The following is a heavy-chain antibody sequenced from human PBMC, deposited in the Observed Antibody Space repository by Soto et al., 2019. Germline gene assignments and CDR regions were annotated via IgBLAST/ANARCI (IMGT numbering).Heavy chain of an antibody. J-gene: IGHJ6*03. CDR2: INHSGST. D-gene: IGHD5-12*01. V-gene: IGHV4-34*01. Sequence: SETLSLTCAVYGGSFSGYYWSWIRQPPGKGLEWIGEINHSGSTNYNPSLKSRVTISVDTSKNQFSLKLSSVTAADTAVYYCARGREGDIVATIERYYYYYYMDVWGKGTTVTVSS. CDR1: GGSFSGYY. CDR3: ARGREGDIVATIERYYYYYYMDV.